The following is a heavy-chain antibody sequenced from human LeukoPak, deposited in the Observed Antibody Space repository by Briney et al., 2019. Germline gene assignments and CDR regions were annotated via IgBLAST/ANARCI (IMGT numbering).Heavy chain of an antibody. CDR3: ARGYSSSWYGGNIYYYYGMDV. Sequence: SETLSLTCTVSGGSISGYYYNWIRQPPGKGLEWIGYIYYSGSTNYNPSLKSRVTISVDTSKNQFSLKLSSVTAADTAVYYCARGYSSSWYGGNIYYYYGMDVWGQGTTVTVSS. V-gene: IGHV4-59*01. J-gene: IGHJ6*02. CDR2: IYYSGST. D-gene: IGHD6-13*01. CDR1: GGSISGYY.